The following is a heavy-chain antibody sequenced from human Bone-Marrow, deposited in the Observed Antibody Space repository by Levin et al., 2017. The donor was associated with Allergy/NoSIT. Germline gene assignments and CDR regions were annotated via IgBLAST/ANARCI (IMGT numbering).Heavy chain of an antibody. CDR1: GFTFSSYA. Sequence: GGSLRLSCAASGFTFSSYAMHWVRQAPGKGLEWVAVISYDGSNKYYADSVKGRFTISRDNSKNTLYLQMNSLRAEDTAVYYCARGLDLDHVFVWGQGTTVTVSS. V-gene: IGHV3-30*04. CDR2: ISYDGSNK. J-gene: IGHJ6*02. D-gene: IGHD3-10*01. CDR3: ARGLDLDHVFV.